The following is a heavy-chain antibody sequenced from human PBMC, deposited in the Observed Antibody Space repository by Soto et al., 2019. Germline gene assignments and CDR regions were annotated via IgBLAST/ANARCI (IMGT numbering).Heavy chain of an antibody. V-gene: IGHV3-74*01. Sequence: EVQLVESGGGLIQPGGSLRLSCAASGFTFSSYWMHWVPQTPGRGRVGVSRIDREGSDTAYADSVKGRFPIARDNAKNTRYLQMNSLRAEDTAVYYCARATTTVTTRPTLGYWGQGTLVTVSS. CDR2: IDREGSDT. J-gene: IGHJ4*02. CDR1: GFTFSSYW. CDR3: ARATTTVTTRPTLGY. D-gene: IGHD4-17*01.